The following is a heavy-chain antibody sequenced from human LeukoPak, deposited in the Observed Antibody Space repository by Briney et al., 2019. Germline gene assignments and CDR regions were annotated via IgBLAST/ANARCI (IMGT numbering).Heavy chain of an antibody. CDR1: GFTFSSYW. J-gene: IGHJ4*02. CDR3: VKGSKQVVLDYFDY. Sequence: GGSLRLSCAASGFTFSSYWMHWVRQAPGKGLEWVSSISSSSSYIYYADSVKGRFTISRDNSKNTLYLQMSSLRAEDTAVYYCVKGSKQVVLDYFDYWGQGTLVNVSS. D-gene: IGHD6-13*01. V-gene: IGHV3-21*01. CDR2: ISSSSSYI.